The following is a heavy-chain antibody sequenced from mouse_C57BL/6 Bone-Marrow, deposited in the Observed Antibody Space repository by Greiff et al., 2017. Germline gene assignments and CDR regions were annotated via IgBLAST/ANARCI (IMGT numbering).Heavy chain of an antibody. V-gene: IGHV1-59*01. Sequence: QVQLKQPGAELVRPGTSVKLSCKASGYTFTSYWMHWVKPRPGQGLAWIGVIDPSDSSTNYNQKFKGKATLTVDTSSSTAYMQLSSLTSEDSAVYYCARWDTTVPYWGQGTLVTVSA. D-gene: IGHD1-1*01. CDR3: ARWDTTVPY. CDR2: IDPSDSST. J-gene: IGHJ3*01. CDR1: GYTFTSYW.